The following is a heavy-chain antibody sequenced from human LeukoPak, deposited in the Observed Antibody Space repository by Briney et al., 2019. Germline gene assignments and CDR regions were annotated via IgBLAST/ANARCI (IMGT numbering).Heavy chain of an antibody. D-gene: IGHD2-15*01. Sequence: PGGSLRLSCAASGFTFSTYAMSWVRQAPGKGLEWVSAIRDRGGTTYYADSVKGRFTISRDNSKNTLHLQMNSLRAEDTAVYYCAKDLHLGYCGGGSCYGFDYWCQGTLVTVSS. V-gene: IGHV3-23*01. J-gene: IGHJ4*02. CDR3: AKDLHLGYCGGGSCYGFDY. CDR2: IRDRGGTT. CDR1: GFTFSTYA.